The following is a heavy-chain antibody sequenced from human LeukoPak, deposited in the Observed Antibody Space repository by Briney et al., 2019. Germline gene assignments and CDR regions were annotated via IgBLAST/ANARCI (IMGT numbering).Heavy chain of an antibody. Sequence: QAGGSLRLSCAASGFTFSNYWMGWVRQAPGKGLEWVANIKEDGSEKYYVDSVKGRFTISRDNAKNSLYLQMNSLRAEDTAVYYCHGDYSAFAYWGQGTLVTVSS. CDR3: HGDYSAFAY. D-gene: IGHD4-17*01. CDR1: GFTFSNYW. CDR2: IKEDGSEK. V-gene: IGHV3-7*05. J-gene: IGHJ4*02.